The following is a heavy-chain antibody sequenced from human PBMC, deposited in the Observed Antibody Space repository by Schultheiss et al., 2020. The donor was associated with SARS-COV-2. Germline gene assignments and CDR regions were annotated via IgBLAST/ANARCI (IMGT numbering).Heavy chain of an antibody. CDR2: IYYSGST. Sequence: SETLSLTCTVSGGSISGSIYYWGWIRQPPGKGLEWIGNIYYSGSTYYTPSLKSRVTISVDTSKNQFSLKLSSVSATDTAVYFCARHSGQWGATEEDYWGQGTLVTVSS. CDR1: GGSISGSIYY. J-gene: IGHJ4*02. V-gene: IGHV4-39*01. CDR3: ARHSGQWGATEEDY. D-gene: IGHD1-26*01.